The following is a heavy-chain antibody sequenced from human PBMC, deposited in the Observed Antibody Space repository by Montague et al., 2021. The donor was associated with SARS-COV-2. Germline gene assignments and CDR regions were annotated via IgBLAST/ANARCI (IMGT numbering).Heavy chain of an antibody. CDR3: ARFLSGYDVGAFYFDY. CDR1: GFTFRSYE. J-gene: IGHJ4*02. D-gene: IGHD5-12*01. Sequence: SLRLSCAASGFTFRSYEMNWVRQAPGKGLEWVSYISSGGSTIYYVDSVKGRFTISRDNAKNSLYLQMNSLRAEDTAVYYCARFLSGYDVGAFYFDYWGQGTLVTVSS. CDR2: ISSGGSTI. V-gene: IGHV3-48*03.